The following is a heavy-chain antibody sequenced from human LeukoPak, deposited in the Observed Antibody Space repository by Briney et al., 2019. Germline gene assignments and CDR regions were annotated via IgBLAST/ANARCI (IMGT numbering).Heavy chain of an antibody. CDR1: GFIFSSCW. CDR2: INGDGSTT. V-gene: IGHV3-74*01. J-gene: IGHJ3*02. D-gene: IGHD3-3*01. Sequence: GGSLRLSCAASGFIFSSCWMHWVRQAPGKGLVWVSRINGDGSTTNYADSVRGRFTISRDNAKNTLYLQMKSLRADDSAVYYCASLVGGYYPPVEAFDIWGQGTMVTVSS. CDR3: ASLVGGYYPPVEAFDI.